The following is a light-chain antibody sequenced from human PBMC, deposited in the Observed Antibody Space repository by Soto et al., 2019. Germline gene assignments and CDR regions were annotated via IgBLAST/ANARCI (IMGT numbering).Light chain of an antibody. V-gene: IGKV3-15*01. J-gene: IGKJ5*01. CDR3: KQYNNWPPIT. CDR2: GAS. Sequence: EIVMTQSPATLSVSPGERATLSCRASQSVSSNLAWYQQKPGQAPRLLIYGASTRANVIPARFSGSGSGTEFTLTISSLQSEDFAVYYCKQYNNWPPITFGQGTRLEIK. CDR1: QSVSSN.